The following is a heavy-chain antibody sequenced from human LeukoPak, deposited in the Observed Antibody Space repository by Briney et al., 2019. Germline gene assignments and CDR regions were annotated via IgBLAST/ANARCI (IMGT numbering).Heavy chain of an antibody. CDR3: ARDPLELTSPSFAHYSDY. J-gene: IGHJ4*02. Sequence: ASVKVSCKASGGTFSNYGVSWVRQAPGQGLEWMGRIIPIFGTTNYAQRFQGRVTITTDESTSTVYMELSSLRSGDTAVYYCARDPLELTSPSFAHYSDYWGQGTLVTVSS. CDR2: IIPIFGTT. CDR1: GGTFSNYG. V-gene: IGHV1-69*05. D-gene: IGHD1-7*01.